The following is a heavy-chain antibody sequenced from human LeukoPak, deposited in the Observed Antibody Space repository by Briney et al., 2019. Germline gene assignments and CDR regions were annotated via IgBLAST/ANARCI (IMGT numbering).Heavy chain of an antibody. D-gene: IGHD3-3*01. CDR1: GGSIIGYY. Sequence: SETLFLTCTVSGGSIIGYYWNWIRQPPGKGLDWIGYIYHSGSTNYNPSLKSRVTISVDTSKTQISLKLRAVTAADTAVYYCARSRVWSGYWGYFDYWGQGTLVTVSS. J-gene: IGHJ4*02. V-gene: IGHV4-59*01. CDR2: IYHSGST. CDR3: ARSRVWSGYWGYFDY.